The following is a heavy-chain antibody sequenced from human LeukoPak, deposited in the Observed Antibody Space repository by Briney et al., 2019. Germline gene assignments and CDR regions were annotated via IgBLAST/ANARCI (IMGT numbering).Heavy chain of an antibody. CDR1: GGSISSYY. Sequence: SETLSLTCTVSGGSISSYYWSWIRQPAGKGLEWIGRIYTSGSTNYNPSLKSRVTMSVDTSKNQFSLKLSSVTAADTAVYYCARDTELANWNAGYYYYYMDVWGKGTTVTVSS. V-gene: IGHV4-4*07. D-gene: IGHD1-20*01. CDR3: ARDTELANWNAGYYYYYMDV. J-gene: IGHJ6*03. CDR2: IYTSGST.